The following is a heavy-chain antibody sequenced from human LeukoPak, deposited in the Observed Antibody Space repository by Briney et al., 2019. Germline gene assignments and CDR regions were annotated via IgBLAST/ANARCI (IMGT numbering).Heavy chain of an antibody. D-gene: IGHD6-13*01. Sequence: SETLSLTCTVSGGSISSYYWSWIRQPAGKGLEWIGRIYTSGSTNYNPSLKSRVTMSVDTSKNQFSLKLSSVAAADTAVYYCARVEGSWSLHYMDVWGKGTTVTVSS. J-gene: IGHJ6*03. V-gene: IGHV4-4*07. CDR2: IYTSGST. CDR1: GGSISSYY. CDR3: ARVEGSWSLHYMDV.